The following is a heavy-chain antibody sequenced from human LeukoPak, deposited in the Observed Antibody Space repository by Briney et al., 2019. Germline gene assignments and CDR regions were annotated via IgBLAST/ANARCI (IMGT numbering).Heavy chain of an antibody. Sequence: SVKVSCKASRGTFSSYAISWVRQAPGQGLEWMGGIIPILGTANYAQKFQGRVTITADEFTSTAYMELSSLRSDDTAVYYCARVSADSSGYYYVCDYWGQGTLVTVSS. CDR3: ARVSADSSGYYYVCDY. V-gene: IGHV1-69*13. D-gene: IGHD3-22*01. CDR1: RGTFSSYA. J-gene: IGHJ4*02. CDR2: IIPILGTA.